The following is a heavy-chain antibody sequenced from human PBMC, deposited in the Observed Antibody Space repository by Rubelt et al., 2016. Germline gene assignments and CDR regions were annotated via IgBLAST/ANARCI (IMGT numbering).Heavy chain of an antibody. CDR2: INHSGST. D-gene: IGHD5-18*01. CDR1: GGSFSAYY. CDR3: ARGRGYSYGPKTNYFDY. Sequence: QVQLQQWGAGLLKPSETLSLTCAVYGGSFSAYYWSWIRQPPGKGLEWIGEINHSGSTNYNPSLKGRVTISVDTSKNQFSRKLSSVTAADTGVYYCARGRGYSYGPKTNYFDYWGQGTLVTVSS. V-gene: IGHV4-34*01. J-gene: IGHJ4*02.